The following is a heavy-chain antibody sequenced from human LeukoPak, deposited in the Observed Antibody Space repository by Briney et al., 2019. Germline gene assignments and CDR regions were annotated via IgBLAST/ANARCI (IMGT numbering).Heavy chain of an antibody. CDR2: INPNSGGT. CDR1: GYTFTGYY. J-gene: IGHJ4*02. V-gene: IGHV1-2*06. CDR3: ARDPYGSGSWFDY. Sequence: GASVKVSCTASGYTFTGYYMHWVRQAPGQGLEWMGRINPNSGGTNCAQKFQGRVTMTRDTSISTAYMELSRLRSDDTAVYYCARDPYGSGSWFDYWGQGTLVTVSS. D-gene: IGHD3-10*01.